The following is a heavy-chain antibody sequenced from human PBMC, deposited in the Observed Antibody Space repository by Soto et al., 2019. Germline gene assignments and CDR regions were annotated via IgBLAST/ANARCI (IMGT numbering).Heavy chain of an antibody. CDR2: INSDGSST. Sequence: EVQLVESGGGLVQPGGSLRLSCAASGFTFSSYWMHWVRQAPGKGLVWVSRINSDGSSTSYADSVKGRFTISRDNAKNTLYLPMTSLRAEDTAVYYCASYNVDGSWTDALEYWGQGTLVPVSS. D-gene: IGHD3-10*02. CDR3: ASYNVDGSWTDALEY. V-gene: IGHV3-74*01. CDR1: GFTFSSYW. J-gene: IGHJ4*02.